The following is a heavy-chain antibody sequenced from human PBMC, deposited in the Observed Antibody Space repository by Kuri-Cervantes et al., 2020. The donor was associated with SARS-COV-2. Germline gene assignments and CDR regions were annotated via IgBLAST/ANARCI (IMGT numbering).Heavy chain of an antibody. CDR1: GFTFNTYS. J-gene: IGHJ4*02. CDR2: ISKGSDTI. CDR3: ARDGTVGY. D-gene: IGHD4-23*01. V-gene: IGHV3-48*04. Sequence: GESLKISCAASGFTFNTYSMDWVRLAPGKGLEWLAYISKGSDTIYYADSVKGRFTISRDNAKNSLYLQMNSLRAEDTAVYYCARDGTVGYWGQGTLVTVSS.